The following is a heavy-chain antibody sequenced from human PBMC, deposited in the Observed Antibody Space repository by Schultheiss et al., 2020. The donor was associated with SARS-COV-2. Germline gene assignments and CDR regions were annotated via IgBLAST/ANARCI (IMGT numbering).Heavy chain of an antibody. J-gene: IGHJ4*02. CDR2: TYYRSKWYN. CDR1: GDSVSSNTAA. CDR3: AREPDSSSGMLFDY. Sequence: SETLSLTCDISGDSVSSNTAAWNWIRQSPSRGLEWLGRTYYRSKWYNDYAVSVKSRITINPDTSKNQFSLQLNSVTPEDTAVYYCAREPDSSSGMLFDYWGQGTLVAVSS. V-gene: IGHV6-1*01. D-gene: IGHD6-6*01.